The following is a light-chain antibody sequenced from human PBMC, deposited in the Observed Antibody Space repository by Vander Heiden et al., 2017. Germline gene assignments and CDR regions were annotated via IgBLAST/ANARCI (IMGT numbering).Light chain of an antibody. J-gene: IGLJ2*01. CDR3: QSYDSSLGGHVV. CDR2: DNI. Sequence: QSVLTQPPSVSGAPGQRVTISCTGSTSTIGAGSDVHWYQQLPGTAPKLLIYDNINRPSGVPDRFSGSKSGTSTSLAITGLQAEDEADYYCQSYDSSLGGHVVFGGGTKLTVL. V-gene: IGLV1-40*01. CDR1: TSTIGAGSD.